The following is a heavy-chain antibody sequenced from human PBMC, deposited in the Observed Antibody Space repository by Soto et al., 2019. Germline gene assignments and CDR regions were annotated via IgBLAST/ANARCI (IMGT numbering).Heavy chain of an antibody. V-gene: IGHV3-15*01. CDR2: IKSKTDDGKK. Sequence: GGSLRLSCAASGLTFSDSWMSWVRQAPGKGLEWVGLIKSKTDDGKKDYAAPVKGRFSISRDESKKTLYLQINSVETEDTDEFYCSTNLSEAVTAYSFDFWGQGTMVTVSS. CDR1: GLTFSDSW. D-gene: IGHD2-21*02. CDR3: STNLSEAVTAYSFDF. J-gene: IGHJ3*01.